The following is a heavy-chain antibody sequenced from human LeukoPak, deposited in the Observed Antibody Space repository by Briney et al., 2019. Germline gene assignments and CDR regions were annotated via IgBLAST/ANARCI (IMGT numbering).Heavy chain of an antibody. J-gene: IGHJ4*02. D-gene: IGHD6-13*01. V-gene: IGHV4-39*07. Sequence: SETLSLTCIVSGGSISSSSYYWGWIRQPPGKGLEWIGSIYYSGSIYYNPSLKSRVTISGDTSKNQFSLKLSSVTAADTAVYYCARGSIGYSSRIIVDYWGQGTLVTVSS. CDR3: ARGSIGYSSRIIVDY. CDR2: IYYSGSI. CDR1: GGSISSSSYY.